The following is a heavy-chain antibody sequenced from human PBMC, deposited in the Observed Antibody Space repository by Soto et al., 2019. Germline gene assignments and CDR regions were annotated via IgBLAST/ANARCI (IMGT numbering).Heavy chain of an antibody. CDR2: IYYSGST. J-gene: IGHJ4*02. Sequence: SETLSLTCTVSGGSISSGGYYWSWIRQHPGKGLEWIGYIYYSGSTYYNPSLKSRVTISIDTSKNQFSLQLSSVTAADTAVYFCARYPRLDCWGQGTLVTVSS. CDR1: GGSISSGGYY. CDR3: ARYPRLDC. V-gene: IGHV4-31*03.